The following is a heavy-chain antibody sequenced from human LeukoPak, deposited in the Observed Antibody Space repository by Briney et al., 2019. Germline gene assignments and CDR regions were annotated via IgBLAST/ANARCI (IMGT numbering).Heavy chain of an antibody. V-gene: IGHV4-4*07. D-gene: IGHD3-3*01. CDR1: SGSISSYY. J-gene: IGHJ6*02. CDR3: ARGPTRTYYDFWSGYRPGYYYYGMDV. CDR2: IYTSGST. Sequence: NPSETLSLTCTVSSGSISSYYWSWIRQPAGKGLEWIGRIYTSGSTNYNPSLKSRVTMSVDTSKNQFSLKLSSVTAADTAVYYCARGPTRTYYDFWSGYRPGYYYYGMDVWGQGTTVTVSS.